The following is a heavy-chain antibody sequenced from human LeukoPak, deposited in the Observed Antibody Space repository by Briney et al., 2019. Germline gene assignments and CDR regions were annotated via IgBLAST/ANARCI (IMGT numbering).Heavy chain of an antibody. Sequence: ASVKVSCKASGGTFSSYAISWVRQAPGQGLEWMGGINPNSGGANYAQKFQGRVTMTRDTSISTAYMELSGLRSDDTAVYYCARDREVGSTDDAFDIWGQGTRVIVSS. CDR3: ARDREVGSTDDAFDI. D-gene: IGHD1-26*01. CDR1: GGTFSSYA. J-gene: IGHJ3*02. V-gene: IGHV1-2*02. CDR2: INPNSGGA.